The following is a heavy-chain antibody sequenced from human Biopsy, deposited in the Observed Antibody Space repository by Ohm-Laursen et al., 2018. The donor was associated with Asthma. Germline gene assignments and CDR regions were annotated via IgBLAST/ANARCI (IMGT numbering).Heavy chain of an antibody. Sequence: SVKVSCKSLGGTFNTYVIGWVRQAPGQGLEWMGGINSVFGTTTYPQKFQDRVTITADDSTSTVYMELSSLRSEDTAVYYCARKTGSCISRTCYSLDFWGLGTLVTVSS. D-gene: IGHD2-2*01. CDR3: ARKTGSCISRTCYSLDF. CDR1: GGTFNTYV. V-gene: IGHV1-69*13. J-gene: IGHJ4*02. CDR2: INSVFGTT.